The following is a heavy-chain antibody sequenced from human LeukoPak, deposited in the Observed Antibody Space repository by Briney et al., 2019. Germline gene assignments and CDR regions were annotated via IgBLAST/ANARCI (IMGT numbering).Heavy chain of an antibody. CDR3: AKDLEQQLVLDY. Sequence: PGGSLRFSCAASGFTFSSYAMSWVRQAPGKGLEWVADINQDGSEKYYGDSVKGRFTISRDNSKNTLYLQMNSLRAEDTAVYYCAKDLEQQLVLDYWGQGTLVTVSS. V-gene: IGHV3-7*01. D-gene: IGHD6-13*01. CDR2: INQDGSEK. J-gene: IGHJ4*02. CDR1: GFTFSSYA.